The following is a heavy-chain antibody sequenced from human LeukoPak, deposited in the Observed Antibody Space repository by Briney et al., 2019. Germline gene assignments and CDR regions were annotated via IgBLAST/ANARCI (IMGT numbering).Heavy chain of an antibody. V-gene: IGHV3-30*02. CDR3: AKAPSGYSSGWYGNFDY. CDR2: IRYDGSNR. Sequence: GGSLRLSCAASGFTFSSYGMHWVRQAPGKGLEWVAFIRYDGSNRYYADSVKGRFTISRDNSKNTLYLQMSSLRAEDTAVYYGAKAPSGYSSGWYGNFDYWGQGTLVTVSS. D-gene: IGHD6-19*01. CDR1: GFTFSSYG. J-gene: IGHJ4*02.